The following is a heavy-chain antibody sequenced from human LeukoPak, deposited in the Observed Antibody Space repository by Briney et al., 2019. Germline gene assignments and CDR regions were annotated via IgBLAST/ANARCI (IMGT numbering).Heavy chain of an antibody. D-gene: IGHD3-22*01. V-gene: IGHV4-39*01. Sequence: SETLSLTCTVSGGSISSSSYYWGWIRQPPGKGLEWIGSIYYSGSTYYNPSLKSRVTISVDTSKNQFSLKLSSVTAADTAVYYCARFYDFWSGCYYYYDSSGYPSWDYWGQGTLVTVSS. CDR2: IYYSGST. J-gene: IGHJ4*02. CDR1: GGSISSSSYY. CDR3: ARFYDFWSGCYYYYDSSGYPSWDY.